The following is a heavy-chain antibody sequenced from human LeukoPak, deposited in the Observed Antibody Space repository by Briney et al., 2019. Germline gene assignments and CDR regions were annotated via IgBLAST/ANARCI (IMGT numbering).Heavy chain of an antibody. CDR3: ARLEAGTVPNFDS. Sequence: GESLKISCKGSGYSFTSYWIGWVGQMPGKGLEWMGIIYPGDSDTRYSPSFQGQVTISADKSISPAYLQWSSLKASGPALYCCARLEAGTVPNFDSWGQGTLVTVSS. CDR1: GYSFTSYW. J-gene: IGHJ4*02. V-gene: IGHV5-51*01. D-gene: IGHD6-19*01. CDR2: IYPGDSDT.